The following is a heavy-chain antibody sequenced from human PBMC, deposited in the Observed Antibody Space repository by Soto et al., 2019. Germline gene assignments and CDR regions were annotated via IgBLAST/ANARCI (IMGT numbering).Heavy chain of an antibody. Sequence: PSETLSLTCTVSGGSISSSSYYWGWIRQPPGKGLEWIGSIYYSGSTYYNPSLKSRVTISVDTSKNQFSLKLSPVTAADTAVYYCANGARLDSSSWYPSDYWGQGTLVTVSS. V-gene: IGHV4-39*01. D-gene: IGHD6-13*01. J-gene: IGHJ4*02. CDR2: IYYSGST. CDR1: GGSISSSSYY. CDR3: ANGARLDSSSWYPSDY.